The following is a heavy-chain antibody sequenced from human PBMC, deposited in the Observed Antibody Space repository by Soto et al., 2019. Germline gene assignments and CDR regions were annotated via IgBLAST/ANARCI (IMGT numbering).Heavy chain of an antibody. V-gene: IGHV1-2*02. CDR1: GYTFTDYY. CDR2: ISPKSGGE. D-gene: IGHD5-12*01. CDR3: ARDGYNRKPQDD. Sequence: ASVKVSCPASGYTFTDYYIQWVRQAPGQRLEYMGWISPKSGGEAHAQKFRGRVTMTRDTSVNSAYLHLSSLTSDDTAVDDGARDGYNRKPQDDWGQGTRGTGS. J-gene: IGHJ4*02.